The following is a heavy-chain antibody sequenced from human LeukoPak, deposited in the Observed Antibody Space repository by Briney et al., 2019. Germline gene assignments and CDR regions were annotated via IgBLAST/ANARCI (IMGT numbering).Heavy chain of an antibody. Sequence: GGSLRLSCAASGFTFSSYAMHWVRQAPGKGLEWVAVIPYDGSNKYYADSVKGRFTISRDNSKNTLSLQMNSLRAEDTAVYYCARRGPYSAYDYYYYGMDVWGKGTTVTVSS. V-gene: IGHV3-30*04. J-gene: IGHJ6*04. CDR3: ARRGPYSAYDYYYYGMDV. CDR2: IPYDGSNK. CDR1: GFTFSSYA. D-gene: IGHD5-12*01.